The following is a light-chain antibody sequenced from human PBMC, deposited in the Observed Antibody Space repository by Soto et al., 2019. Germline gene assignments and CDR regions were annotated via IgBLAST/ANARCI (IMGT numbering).Light chain of an antibody. CDR3: SSYAGSSWV. V-gene: IGLV2-8*01. J-gene: IGLJ3*02. Sequence: QSALTQPPSASGSPGKSVTISCTGTSSDVGGYNYVSWYQQHPGKAPKLMIYEVSKRPSGVPDRFSGSKSGNTASLTVSGLQADDEADYYCSSYAGSSWVFGGGTKLTVL. CDR2: EVS. CDR1: SSDVGGYNY.